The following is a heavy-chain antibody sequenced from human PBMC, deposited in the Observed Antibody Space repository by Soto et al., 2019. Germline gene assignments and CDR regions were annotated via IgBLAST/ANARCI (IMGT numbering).Heavy chain of an antibody. J-gene: IGHJ3*02. Sequence: PSETLSLTCTVSGGSVSSGSYYWTWIRQPPGKGLEWIGYIYYTGSTDYNPSLKSRVTISVDTSKNQFSLKLSSVTAADTAVYYCARAQLYDILTGYVRAFDMWGQGTMVTVSS. CDR3: ARAQLYDILTGYVRAFDM. CDR2: IYYTGST. V-gene: IGHV4-61*01. D-gene: IGHD3-9*01. CDR1: GGSVSSGSYY.